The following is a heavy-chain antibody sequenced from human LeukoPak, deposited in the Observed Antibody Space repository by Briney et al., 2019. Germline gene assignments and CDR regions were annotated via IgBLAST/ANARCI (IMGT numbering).Heavy chain of an antibody. CDR1: GGSFSGYY. V-gene: IGHV4-34*01. CDR3: ARGPGYEILTGSFNYYYMDV. Sequence: SETLSLTCAVYGGSFSGYYWGWIRQPPGKGLEWLGEINHSGSTHYNPSLKSRVIISVDTSKRQFFLKLRSVTAADTAVYYCARGPGYEILTGSFNYYYMDVWGKGTTVTVSS. D-gene: IGHD3-9*01. J-gene: IGHJ6*03. CDR2: INHSGST.